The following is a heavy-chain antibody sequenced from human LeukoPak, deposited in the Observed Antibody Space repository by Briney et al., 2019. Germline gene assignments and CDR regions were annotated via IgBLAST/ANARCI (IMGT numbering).Heavy chain of an antibody. D-gene: IGHD3-3*01. CDR3: ARSFALEWYPDY. V-gene: IGHV5-51*01. Sequence: GESLQISCQGSGYSFTSYWIGWVRPMPGKGLEWMGIIYPGDSDTRYSPSFQGQVTISADKSISTAYLQWSSLKASDTAMYYCARSFALEWYPDYWGQGTLVTVSS. J-gene: IGHJ4*02. CDR1: GYSFTSYW. CDR2: IYPGDSDT.